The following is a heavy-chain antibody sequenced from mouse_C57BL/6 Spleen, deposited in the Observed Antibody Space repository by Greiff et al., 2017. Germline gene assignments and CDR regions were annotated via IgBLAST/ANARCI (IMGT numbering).Heavy chain of an antibody. V-gene: IGHV1-9*01. CDR1: GYTFTGYW. D-gene: IGHD2-3*01. Sequence: QVQLQQSGAELMKPGASVKLSCKATGYTFTGYWIEWVKQRPGHGLEWIGEILPGSGSTNYNEKFKGKATFTADTSSNTAYMQLSSQTTEDSAIYYWARAVYYGYYEDSDYWGQGTTLTVSS. J-gene: IGHJ2*01. CDR2: ILPGSGST. CDR3: ARAVYYGYYEDSDY.